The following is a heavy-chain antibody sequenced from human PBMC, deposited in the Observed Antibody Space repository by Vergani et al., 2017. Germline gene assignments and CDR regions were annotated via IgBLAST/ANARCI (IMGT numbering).Heavy chain of an antibody. J-gene: IGHJ6*03. D-gene: IGHD2-2*01. V-gene: IGHV4-34*01. CDR1: GGSFSGYY. CDR3: ARGLSRYCSSTSCRFYYYYYYMDV. Sequence: QVQLQQWGAGLLKPSETLSLTCAVYGGSFSGYYWSWIRQPPGKGLAWIGEINHSGSNNYNPSLKSRVTRSVDTSKNQFCLKLSSVTAADTAVYYCARGLSRYCSSTSCRFYYYYYYMDVWGKGTTVTVSS. CDR2: INHSGSN.